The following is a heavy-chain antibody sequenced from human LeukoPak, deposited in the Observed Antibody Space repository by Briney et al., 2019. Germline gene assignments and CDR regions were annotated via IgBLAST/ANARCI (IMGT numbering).Heavy chain of an antibody. CDR2: IISSSSYI. V-gene: IGHV3-21*01. CDR1: GFTFSSYS. D-gene: IGHD3-16*01. Sequence: PGGSLRLSCAASGFTFSSYSMNWVRQAPGKGLEWVSSIISSSSYIYYADSVKGRFTISRDNAKNSLYLQMNSLRAEDTAVYYCARGVREGGGYYYMDVWGKGTTVTVSS. J-gene: IGHJ6*03. CDR3: ARGVREGGGYYYMDV.